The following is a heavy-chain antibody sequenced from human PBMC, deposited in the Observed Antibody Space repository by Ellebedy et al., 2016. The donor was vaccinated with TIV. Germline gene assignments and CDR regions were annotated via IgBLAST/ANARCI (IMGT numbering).Heavy chain of an antibody. CDR1: GFTFSSYA. V-gene: IGHV3-30-3*01. J-gene: IGHJ5*02. CDR2: ISYDGSNK. D-gene: IGHD2-2*01. Sequence: GGSLRLSXAASGFTFSSYAMHWVRQAPGKGLEWVAVISYDGSNKYYADSVKGRFTISRDNSKNTLYLQMNSLRAEDTAVYYCARARGRQLLDPPRNCIDPWGQGTLVTVSS. CDR3: ARARGRQLLDPPRNCIDP.